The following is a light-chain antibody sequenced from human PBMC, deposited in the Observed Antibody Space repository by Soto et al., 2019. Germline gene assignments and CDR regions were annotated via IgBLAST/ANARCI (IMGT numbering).Light chain of an antibody. J-gene: IGKJ5*01. CDR1: QRVANH. V-gene: IGKV3-15*01. Sequence: EIVMTQSPATLSVSPGERATLSCRASQRVANHLAWYQHKPGQSPRLLIYDASTRATGIPARFSGSGSGTEFTLTISSLQSEDFAVYYFQQYDNWPPITFGQGTRLEIK. CDR3: QQYDNWPPIT. CDR2: DAS.